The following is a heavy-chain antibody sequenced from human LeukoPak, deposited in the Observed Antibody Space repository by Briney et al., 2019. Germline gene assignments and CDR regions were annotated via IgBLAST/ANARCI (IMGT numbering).Heavy chain of an antibody. CDR3: ARELPFDY. Sequence: GGSLRLSCAASGFTFSTYWMHWVRQAPGKGLVWVSRISGDGSTTNYADSVKGRFSISRDNAKNTLYLQMNSLRAEDTAVYYCARELPFDYWGQGTLSPSPQ. V-gene: IGHV3-74*01. CDR1: GFTFSTYW. J-gene: IGHJ4*02. D-gene: IGHD1-26*01. CDR2: ISGDGSTT.